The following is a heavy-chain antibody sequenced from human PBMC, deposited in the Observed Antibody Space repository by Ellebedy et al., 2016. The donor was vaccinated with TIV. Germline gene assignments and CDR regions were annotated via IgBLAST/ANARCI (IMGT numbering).Heavy chain of an antibody. D-gene: IGHD6-13*01. CDR1: GGSISDYY. J-gene: IGHJ3*01. CDR2: IYYSWGT. V-gene: IGHV4-59*01. Sequence: SETLSLTXTVSGGSISDYYWSWIRQPPGKGLEWIGYIYYSWGTDYNPSLKSRLTISLDTSKNQFSLTLTSVTAADTAVYYCARREGYSSSPLGLWGQGTMVTVSS. CDR3: ARREGYSSSPLGL.